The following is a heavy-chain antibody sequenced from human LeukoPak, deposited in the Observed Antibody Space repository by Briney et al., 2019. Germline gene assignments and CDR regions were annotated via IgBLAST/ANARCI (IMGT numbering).Heavy chain of an antibody. Sequence: SETLSLTCAVYGGSFSGYYWSWIRQPPGKGLEWIGEINRSGSTNYNPSLKSRVTISVDTSKNQFSLKLSSVTAADTAVYYCARHGVGYYPYYFDYWGQGTLVTVSS. V-gene: IGHV4-34*01. CDR3: ARHGVGYYPYYFDY. D-gene: IGHD3-22*01. CDR2: INRSGST. CDR1: GGSFSGYY. J-gene: IGHJ4*02.